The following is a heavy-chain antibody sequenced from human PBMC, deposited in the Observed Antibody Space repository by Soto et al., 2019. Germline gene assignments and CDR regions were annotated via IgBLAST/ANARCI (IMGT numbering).Heavy chain of an antibody. CDR3: AGMSFTVFGEVIDNFYFYGMDV. J-gene: IGHJ6*02. CDR1: GGSISSYY. V-gene: IGHV4-59*13. CDR2: VYKTGST. D-gene: IGHD3-3*01. Sequence: QVQLQESGPGLVKPSETLSLTCNVSGGSISSYYWTWIRQPPGKGLEWIGYVYKTGSTNYNPSLKSRVTISPDTSKNQFFLNLSSVTSADTAVYYCAGMSFTVFGEVIDNFYFYGMDVWGQGTTVTVSS.